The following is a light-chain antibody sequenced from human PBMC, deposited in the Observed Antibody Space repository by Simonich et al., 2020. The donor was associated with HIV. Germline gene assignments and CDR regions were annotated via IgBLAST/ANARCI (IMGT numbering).Light chain of an antibody. CDR1: QSVSSNY. Sequence: EIVLTQSPGTLSLSPGEGATLSCRASQSVSSNYLAWYQQTPVLAPRLLIYDASSRATGIPDRFSGFGSGTDFTLTISSLEPEDFATYYCQQFNSYPLTFGGGTKVEIK. V-gene: IGKV3D-20*01. CDR2: DAS. CDR3: QQFNSYPLT. J-gene: IGKJ4*01.